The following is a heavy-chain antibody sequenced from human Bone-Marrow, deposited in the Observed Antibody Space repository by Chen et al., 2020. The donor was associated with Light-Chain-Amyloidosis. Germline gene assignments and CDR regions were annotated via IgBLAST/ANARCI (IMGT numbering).Heavy chain of an antibody. V-gene: IGHV4-39*07. D-gene: IGHD3-16*02. CDR1: GDSITSSTDY. Sequence: QVQLQLSGPGLVKPSETLSPKCSVSGDSITSSTDYWGWIRQPPGKGLEYIASIYSSGSSYYKPSLKSRVTISVDTSKNQFSLRLTPATAADTAVYYCVRSRYSTGPFEVWGQGRLVTVSS. J-gene: IGHJ1*01. CDR3: VRSRYSTGPFEV. CDR2: IYSSGSS.